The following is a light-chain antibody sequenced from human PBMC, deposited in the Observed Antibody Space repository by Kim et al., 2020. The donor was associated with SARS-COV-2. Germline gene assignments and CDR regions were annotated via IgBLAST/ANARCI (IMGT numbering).Light chain of an antibody. CDR1: SSDIGGYNY. CDR2: EVS. Sequence: SALTQPASVSGSPGQSITISCTGTSSDIGGYNYVSWYQQSPGKAPKLIIFEVSDRPSGVSSRFSGSKSGNTASLTISGLQAEDEADYYCSSYTDTSTLVLGTGTKGTV. V-gene: IGLV2-14*01. J-gene: IGLJ1*01. CDR3: SSYTDTSTLV.